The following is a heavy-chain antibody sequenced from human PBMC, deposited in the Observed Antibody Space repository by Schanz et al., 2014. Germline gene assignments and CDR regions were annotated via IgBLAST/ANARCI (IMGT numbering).Heavy chain of an antibody. CDR2: IKQHGNEK. V-gene: IGHV3-7*04. CDR3: ARDTSYGMDV. Sequence: EVQLVESGGGLVQPGGSLRLSCAASGFTFSSYWMSWVRQAPGKGLEWVANIKQHGNEKYYVDSVKGRFTISRDNAKISLYMQMNSLGVEDTAVYCGARDTSYGMDVWGQGTTVTVSS. J-gene: IGHJ6*02. CDR1: GFTFSSYW.